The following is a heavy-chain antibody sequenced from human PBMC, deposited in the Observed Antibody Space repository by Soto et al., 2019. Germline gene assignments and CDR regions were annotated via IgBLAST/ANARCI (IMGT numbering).Heavy chain of an antibody. CDR3: ARGLSGYDFRSYWYFDL. D-gene: IGHD5-12*01. J-gene: IGHJ2*01. V-gene: IGHV1-69*01. Sequence: QVQLVQSGAEVKKPGSSVKVSCKASGGTFSSYAISWVRQAPGQGLEWMGGIIPIFGTANYAQKFQGRVTITADESTSTAYRELSSLRSEDTAVYYCARGLSGYDFRSYWYFDLWGRGTLVTVSS. CDR1: GGTFSSYA. CDR2: IIPIFGTA.